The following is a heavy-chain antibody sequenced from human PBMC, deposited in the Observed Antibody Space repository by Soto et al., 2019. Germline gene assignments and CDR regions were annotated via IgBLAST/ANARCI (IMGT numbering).Heavy chain of an antibody. Sequence: SETLSLTCAVYGGSFSGYYWSWIRQPPGKGLEWIGEINHSGSTNYNPSLKSRVTISVDTSRNQFSLKLSSVTAADTAVDYCARGRRTAVTIDYWGQGTLVTVSS. J-gene: IGHJ4*02. CDR3: ARGRRTAVTIDY. CDR2: INHSGST. D-gene: IGHD4-17*01. CDR1: GGSFSGYY. V-gene: IGHV4-34*01.